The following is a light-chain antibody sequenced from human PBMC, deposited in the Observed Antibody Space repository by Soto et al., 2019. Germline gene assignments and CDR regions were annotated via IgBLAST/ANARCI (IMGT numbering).Light chain of an antibody. J-gene: IGKJ2*01. CDR1: QSVSSW. Sequence: DIPLTQSPSTLSASVGDRVTITCRASQSVSSWFAWYQQKPGKPPRLLIYATRDLENGVPERFSGSGSGTEFTLAINSLQADDFGTYYCQQYSTSPTFGQGTRLELK. V-gene: IGKV1-5*03. CDR2: ATR. CDR3: QQYSTSPT.